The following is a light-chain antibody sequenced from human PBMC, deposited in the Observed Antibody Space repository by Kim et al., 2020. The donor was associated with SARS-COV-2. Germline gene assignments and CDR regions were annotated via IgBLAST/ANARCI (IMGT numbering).Light chain of an antibody. V-gene: IGLV1-47*01. CDR1: SSNIGRNY. J-gene: IGLJ1*01. CDR2: RNN. CDR3: VAWDDSLSGYV. Sequence: RVTISCSGSSSNIGRNYVYWYQQVPGTAPKLLIYRNNQRPSGVPDRFSGSKSGTSASLAISGLRSEDEADCYCVAWDDSLSGYVFGTGTKVTVL.